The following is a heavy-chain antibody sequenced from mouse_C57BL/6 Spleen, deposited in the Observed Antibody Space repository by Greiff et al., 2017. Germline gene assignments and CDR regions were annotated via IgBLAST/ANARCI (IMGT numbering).Heavy chain of an antibody. CDR1: GYAFTNYL. CDR3: ARRSLSCYSYYAMDY. D-gene: IGHD3-2*02. Sequence: VQLQESGAELVRPGTSVKVSCKASGYAFTNYLIEWVKQRPGQGLEWIGVINPGSGGTNYNEKFKGKATLTADKSSSTAYMQLSSLTSEDSAVYFGARRSLSCYSYYAMDYWGQGTSVTVSS. CDR2: INPGSGGT. V-gene: IGHV1-54*01. J-gene: IGHJ4*01.